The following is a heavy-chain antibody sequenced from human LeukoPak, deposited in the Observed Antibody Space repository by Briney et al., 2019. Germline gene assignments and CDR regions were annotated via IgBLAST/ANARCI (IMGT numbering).Heavy chain of an antibody. CDR3: ARHNWGGRIVPPGPEDWFDP. Sequence: PSETLSLTCTVSGGSISSYFWTWIRQPPGKGLEWIGYIYKSGSTNYNPSLKSRVTILLDTSKNQFSLQLSSATAADTALYYCARHNWGGRIVPPGPEDWFDPWGQGTQVTVSS. J-gene: IGHJ5*02. CDR2: IYKSGST. CDR1: GGSISSYF. V-gene: IGHV4-59*08. D-gene: IGHD7-27*01.